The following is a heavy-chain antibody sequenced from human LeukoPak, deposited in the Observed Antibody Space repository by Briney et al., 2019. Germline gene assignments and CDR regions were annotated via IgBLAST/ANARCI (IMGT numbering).Heavy chain of an antibody. CDR2: IIPILGIA. CDR1: GGTFSSYA. J-gene: IGHJ4*02. V-gene: IGHV1-69*04. D-gene: IGHD5-18*01. CDR3: ARVDTAMATDY. Sequence: SVKVSCKASGGTFSSYAISWLRQAPGQGLEWMGRIIPILGIANYAQKFQGRVTITADKSTSTAYMELSSLRSEDTAVYYCARVDTAMATDYWGQGTLVTVSS.